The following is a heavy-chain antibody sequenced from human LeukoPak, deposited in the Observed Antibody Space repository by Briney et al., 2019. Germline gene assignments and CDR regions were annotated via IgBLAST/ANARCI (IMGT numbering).Heavy chain of an antibody. J-gene: IGHJ5*02. CDR3: AKDPHLWFGELPLIGWFDP. CDR2: ISGSGGST. D-gene: IGHD3-10*01. Sequence: QAGGSLRLSCAASGFTFSSCAMSWVRQAPGKGLEWVSAISGSGGSTYYADSVKGRFTISRDNSKNTLYLQMNSLRAEDTAVYYCAKDPHLWFGELPLIGWFDPWGQGTLVTVSS. V-gene: IGHV3-23*01. CDR1: GFTFSSCA.